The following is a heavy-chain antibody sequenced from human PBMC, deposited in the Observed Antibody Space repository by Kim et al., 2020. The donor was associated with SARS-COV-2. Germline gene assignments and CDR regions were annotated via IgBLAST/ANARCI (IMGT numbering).Heavy chain of an antibody. CDR1: GGSFSGYY. Sequence: SETLSLTCAVYGGSFSGYYWSWIRQPPGKGLEWIGEINHSGSTNYNPSLKSRVTISVDTSKNQFSLKLSSVTAADTAVYYCARGPLGWFDPWGQGTLVTVSS. V-gene: IGHV4-34*01. CDR2: INHSGST. CDR3: ARGPLGWFDP. J-gene: IGHJ5*02.